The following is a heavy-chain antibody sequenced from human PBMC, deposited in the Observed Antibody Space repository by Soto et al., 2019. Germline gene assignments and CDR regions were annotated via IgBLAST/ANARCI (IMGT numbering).Heavy chain of an antibody. V-gene: IGHV1-2*04. CDR1: GYTFTGYY. Sequence: GASVKVSCKASGYTFTGYYMHWVRQAPGQGLEWMGGINPNSGGTNYAQKFQGWVTMTRDTSISTAYMELSRLRSDDTAVYYCARGYSSSWQFDYWGQGTLVTVSS. J-gene: IGHJ4*02. CDR3: ARGYSSSWQFDY. D-gene: IGHD6-13*01. CDR2: INPNSGGT.